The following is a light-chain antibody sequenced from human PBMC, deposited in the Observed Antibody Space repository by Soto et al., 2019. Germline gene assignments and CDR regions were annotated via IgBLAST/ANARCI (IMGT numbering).Light chain of an antibody. V-gene: IGKV3-20*01. CDR3: QQYGSPPWT. CDR1: QSVSSSY. Sequence: EIVLTQSPGTLSLSPGERATLSCRASQSVSSSYLAWYQQKPGQAPRLLIYGASSRATGIPDRFSGSGSGADVTLTITRLEPEDFAVFYCQQYGSPPWTFGQGTKVETK. CDR2: GAS. J-gene: IGKJ1*01.